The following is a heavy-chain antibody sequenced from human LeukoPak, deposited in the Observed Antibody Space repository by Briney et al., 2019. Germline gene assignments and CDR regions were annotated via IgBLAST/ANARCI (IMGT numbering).Heavy chain of an antibody. CDR3: ARVTYSSSWYWFDP. CDR1: GGSISSYY. D-gene: IGHD6-13*01. CDR2: IYYSGST. Sequence: SETLSLTCTVSGGSISSYYWSWVRQPPGKGLEWIGYIYYSGSTNYNPSLESRVTISVDTSKNQFSLKLSSVTAADTAVYYCARVTYSSSWYWFDPWGQGTLVTVSS. V-gene: IGHV4-59*01. J-gene: IGHJ5*02.